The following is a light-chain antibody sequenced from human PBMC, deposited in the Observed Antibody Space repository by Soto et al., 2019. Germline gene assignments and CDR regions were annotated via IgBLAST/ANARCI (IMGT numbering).Light chain of an antibody. V-gene: IGLV2-14*03. CDR1: HNDVGHENF. CDR3: QSYDSSLSGYV. J-gene: IGLJ1*01. CDR2: DVT. Sequence: QSVLAQPASVSGSPGQSITISCTGTHNDVGHENFVSWYQQHPDKVHKLIIYDVTRRASGVSSRFSASKSGNTAYLAISGLQADDEADYYCQSYDSSLSGYVFGTGTKVTVL.